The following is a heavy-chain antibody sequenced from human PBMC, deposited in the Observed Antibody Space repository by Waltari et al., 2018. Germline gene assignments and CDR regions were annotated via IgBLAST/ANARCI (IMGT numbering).Heavy chain of an antibody. Sequence: QVQLQESGPGLVKPSETLSLTCTVSGDSISSFHWSWIRQTPGKGLEWIGYVYSDGRTSYNPSLRSRVIISIDTSKTQFSLRLTSVTAADTAMYYCARFWSAYPNWFHPWGQGILVTVSS. CDR3: ARFWSAYPNWFHP. V-gene: IGHV4-59*01. J-gene: IGHJ5*02. D-gene: IGHD3-3*01. CDR2: VYSDGRT. CDR1: GDSISSFH.